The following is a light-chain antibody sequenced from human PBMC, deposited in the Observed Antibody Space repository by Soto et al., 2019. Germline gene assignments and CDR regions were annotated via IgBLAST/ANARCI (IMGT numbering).Light chain of an antibody. CDR2: AAS. V-gene: IGKV1D-12*01. J-gene: IGKJ5*01. CDR1: QDIAAY. Sequence: EIYVTQSPSAVSASAGERVTITSRASQDIAAYLAWYQHKPGRAPELLIHAASSLQSGVPSRFSGSGSGTDFTLTINSLQPEDFATYYCQQAYSFPITFGQGTRLEI. CDR3: QQAYSFPIT.